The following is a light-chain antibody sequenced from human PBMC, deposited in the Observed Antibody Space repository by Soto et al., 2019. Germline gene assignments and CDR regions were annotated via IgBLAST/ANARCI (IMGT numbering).Light chain of an antibody. Sequence: DIQMTQSPSSLSASVGDRVTITCRASQSISSYLNWYQQKPGKAPKLLIYAASSLQSGVPSRFSGSGSGTDLTLTISSLQPEDFATYYCQQSYSTPFTFGPGTRWIS. CDR3: QQSYSTPFT. V-gene: IGKV1-39*01. CDR2: AAS. CDR1: QSISSY. J-gene: IGKJ3*01.